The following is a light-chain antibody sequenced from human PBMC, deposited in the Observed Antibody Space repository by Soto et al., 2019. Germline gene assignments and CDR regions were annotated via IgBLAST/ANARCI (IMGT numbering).Light chain of an antibody. V-gene: IGKV1-33*01. J-gene: IGKJ2*01. CDR3: HQYDDLPYT. Sequence: DLQMTQSPSSLTASVGDRVTITCQTSQHISKFLIWYQQSPGKAPNLLISDASNLEAGVPSRFSGRGSGTHFSLTISSLHPEDIGRYFCHQYDDLPYTFGQGNRLQIK. CDR2: DAS. CDR1: QHISKF.